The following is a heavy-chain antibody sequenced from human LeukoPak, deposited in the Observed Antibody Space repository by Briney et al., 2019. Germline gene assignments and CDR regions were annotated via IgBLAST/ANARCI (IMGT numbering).Heavy chain of an antibody. V-gene: IGHV3-7*01. CDR2: IKQDGNER. J-gene: IGHJ6*02. D-gene: IGHD3-3*01. CDR1: GFTFSSYW. Sequence: PGGSLRLSCAAAGFTFSSYWMSWVRQAPGKGLEWVADIKQDGNERYYADSVKGRFTIARDNAKNSLYLQMNSLRVEDTAVYYCARVGGVGSLYGKDVWGQGTTVTVSS. CDR3: ARVGGVGSLYGKDV.